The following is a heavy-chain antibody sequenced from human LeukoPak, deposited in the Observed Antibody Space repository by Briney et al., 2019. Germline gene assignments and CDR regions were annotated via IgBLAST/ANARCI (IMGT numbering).Heavy chain of an antibody. CDR3: AKGPIFGNNDALDI. CDR1: GFPFSDYY. Sequence: GGSLRLSCAASGFPFSDYYMSWIRQAPGKGLEWVSYISSSSSYTNYADSVKGRFTISRDNSKNTLYLQMNSLRAEDTAVYDCAKGPIFGNNDALDIWGQGTMVTVSS. D-gene: IGHD3-3*01. J-gene: IGHJ3*02. CDR2: ISSSSSYT. V-gene: IGHV3-11*06.